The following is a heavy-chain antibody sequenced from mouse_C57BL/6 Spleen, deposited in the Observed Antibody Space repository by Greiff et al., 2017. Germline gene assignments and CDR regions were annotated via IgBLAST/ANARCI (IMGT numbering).Heavy chain of an antibody. V-gene: IGHV1-85*01. Sequence: QVQLKESGPELVKPGASVKLSCKASGYTFTSYDINWVKQRPGQGLEWIGWIYPRDGSTKYNEKFKGKATLTVDTSSSTAYMELHSLTSEDSAVYFCARGDGYYGVGAMDYWGQGTSVTVSS. J-gene: IGHJ4*01. CDR3: ARGDGYYGVGAMDY. D-gene: IGHD2-3*01. CDR2: IYPRDGST. CDR1: GYTFTSYD.